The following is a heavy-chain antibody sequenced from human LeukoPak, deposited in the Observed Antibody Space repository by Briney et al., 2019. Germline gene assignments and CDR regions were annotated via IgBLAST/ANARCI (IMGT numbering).Heavy chain of an antibody. CDR1: GGSISSSSYY. CDR2: IYYSGST. CDR3: ASQSSYSGYYYET. D-gene: IGHD3-22*01. J-gene: IGHJ5*02. V-gene: IGHV4-39*01. Sequence: PSETLSLTCSVSGGSISSSSYYWGWIRQTPGKGLEWIGNIYYSGSTYYNPSLKSRVTISVDTSKNQLSLKLSSVTAADTAVYYCASQSSYSGYYYETWGQGMLVTVSS.